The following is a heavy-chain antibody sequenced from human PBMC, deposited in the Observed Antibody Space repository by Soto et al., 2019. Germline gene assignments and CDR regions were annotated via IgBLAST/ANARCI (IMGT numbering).Heavy chain of an antibody. D-gene: IGHD3-10*01. V-gene: IGHV1-69*04. J-gene: IGHJ5*02. CDR2: IIPILGIA. CDR1: GGTFSSYT. CDR3: ARDRYSYTDASGNYWVSNYFDL. Sequence: GASVKVSCKASGGTFSSYTISWVRQAPGQGLEWMGRIIPILGIANYAQKFQGRVTITADKSTSTAYMELSSLRSEDTAVYQCARDRYSYTDASGNYWVSNYFDLWGQGTLVTVSS.